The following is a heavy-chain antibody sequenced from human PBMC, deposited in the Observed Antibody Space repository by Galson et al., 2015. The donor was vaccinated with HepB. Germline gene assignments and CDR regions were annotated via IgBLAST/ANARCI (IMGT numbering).Heavy chain of an antibody. D-gene: IGHD3-10*01. V-gene: IGHV3-23*01. J-gene: IGHJ4*02. CDR2: ISGSGGST. CDR1: GFTFSSYA. Sequence: SLRLSCAASGFTFSSYAMSWVRQAPGKGLEWVSAISGSGGSTYYADSVKGRFTISRDNSKNTLYLQMDSLRAEDTAVYYCAKHPSGFGELLYAEFDYWGQGTLVTVSS. CDR3: AKHPSGFGELLYAEFDY.